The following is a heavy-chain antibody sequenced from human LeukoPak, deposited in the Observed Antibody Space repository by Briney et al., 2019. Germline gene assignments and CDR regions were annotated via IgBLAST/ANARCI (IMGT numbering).Heavy chain of an antibody. CDR2: IYTSGST. CDR3: AKGNYDFWSGYYTNNWFDP. Sequence: SATLSLTCTVSGGSISSYYWSCIRPPPGKGLEWIGYIYTSGSTNYNPSLKSRVTISVDTSKNQFSLKLSSVTAADPAVYYCAKGNYDFWSGYYTNNWFDPWGQGTLVTVSS. J-gene: IGHJ5*02. D-gene: IGHD3-3*01. V-gene: IGHV4-4*09. CDR1: GGSISSYY.